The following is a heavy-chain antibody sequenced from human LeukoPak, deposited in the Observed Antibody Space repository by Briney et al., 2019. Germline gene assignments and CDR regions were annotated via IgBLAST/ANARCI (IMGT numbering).Heavy chain of an antibody. V-gene: IGHV3-30*18. D-gene: IGHD6-13*01. Sequence: PGGFLRLSCAASGFTFSSYGMHWVRQAPGKGLEWVAVISYDGSNKYYADSVKGRFTISRDNSKNTLYLQMNSLRAEDTAVYYCAKDRGSSWYGGYFDYWGQGTLVTVSS. CDR1: GFTFSSYG. CDR3: AKDRGSSWYGGYFDY. CDR2: ISYDGSNK. J-gene: IGHJ4*02.